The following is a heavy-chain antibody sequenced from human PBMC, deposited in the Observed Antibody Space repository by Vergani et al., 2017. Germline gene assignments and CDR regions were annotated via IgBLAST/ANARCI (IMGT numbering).Heavy chain of an antibody. D-gene: IGHD6-13*01. CDR3: AGDTHSWQRADR. Sequence: QLQLQESGPGLVKPSETLSLTCSVSGGSIRSSNYYWGWIRQAPGKGLEWIGSLSTTGGATHASHNPSLKSRVSISVDTSKSQFSLRLTSVTAADSAIYYCAGDTHSWQRADRWGQGLLVSVSS. J-gene: IGHJ5*02. V-gene: IGHV4-61*05. CDR1: GGSIRSSNYY. CDR2: LSTTGGA.